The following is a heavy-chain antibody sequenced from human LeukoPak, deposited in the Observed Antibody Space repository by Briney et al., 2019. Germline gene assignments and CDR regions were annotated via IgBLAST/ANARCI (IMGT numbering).Heavy chain of an antibody. Sequence: SEALSLTCTVSGGSISSSSYYWGWIRQPPGKGLEWIGKIYYSGGTSYNPYLKSRVTISVDTSKNQFSLKLRSVTAADTAVYYCASDVVQYGSGNNWFDPWGQGTLVTVSS. J-gene: IGHJ5*02. V-gene: IGHV4-39*01. CDR2: IYYSGGT. D-gene: IGHD3-10*01. CDR3: ASDVVQYGSGNNWFDP. CDR1: GGSISSSSYY.